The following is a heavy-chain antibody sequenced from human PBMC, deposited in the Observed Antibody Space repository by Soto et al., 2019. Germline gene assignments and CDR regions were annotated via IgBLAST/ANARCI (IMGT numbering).Heavy chain of an antibody. Sequence: GGSLRLSCAASGFTFSSYGMHWVRQAPGKGLEWVAVIWYDGSNKYYADSVKGRFTISRDNSKNTLYLQMNSLRAEDTAVYYCARDRPPSIAARPANFDYWGQGTLVTVSS. J-gene: IGHJ4*02. CDR3: ARDRPPSIAARPANFDY. V-gene: IGHV3-33*08. CDR2: IWYDGSNK. D-gene: IGHD6-6*01. CDR1: GFTFSSYG.